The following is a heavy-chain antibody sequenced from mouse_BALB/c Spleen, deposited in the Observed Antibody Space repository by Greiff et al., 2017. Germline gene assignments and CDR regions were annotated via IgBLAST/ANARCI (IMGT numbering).Heavy chain of an antibody. V-gene: IGHV3-6*02. J-gene: IGHJ4*01. CDR2: ISYDGSN. CDR3: ARGDRYSYAMDY. Sequence: EVKLEESGPGLVKPSQSLSLTCSVTGYSITSGYYWNWIRQFPGNKLEWMGYISYDGSNNYNPSLKNRISITRDTSKNQFFLKLNSVTTEDTATYYCARGDRYSYAMDYWGQGTSVTVSS. D-gene: IGHD2-14*01. CDR1: GYSITSGYY.